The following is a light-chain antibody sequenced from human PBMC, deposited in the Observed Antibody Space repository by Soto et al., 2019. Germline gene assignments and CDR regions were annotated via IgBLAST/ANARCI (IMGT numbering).Light chain of an antibody. V-gene: IGLV2-8*01. CDR3: KSYAGSNTYV. Sequence: QSVRPQPPSASGSPGQSVTISCTGTKNDIGVYDFVSWYQHHPGKAPRLIIYEVVRRPAGVPDRFSGSTSGNRASLTVSGLQAADEADYFCKSYAGSNTYVFGSGTKVTVL. J-gene: IGLJ1*01. CDR2: EVV. CDR1: KNDIGVYDF.